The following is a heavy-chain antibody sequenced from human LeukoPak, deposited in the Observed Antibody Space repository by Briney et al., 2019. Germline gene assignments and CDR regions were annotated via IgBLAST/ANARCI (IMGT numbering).Heavy chain of an antibody. CDR1: GFVFSSYS. CDR2: LIVGNGNQ. CDR3: ARDRNGGSFDY. J-gene: IGHJ4*02. V-gene: IGHV3-48*01. Sequence: AGGFLRLSCAASGFVFSSYSMNWVRQAPGKGLEWVSFLIVGNGNQHYADSVKGRFTISRDDAKNSLYLQMNSLRAEDTAVYYCARDRNGGSFDYWGQGALVTVSS. D-gene: IGHD4-23*01.